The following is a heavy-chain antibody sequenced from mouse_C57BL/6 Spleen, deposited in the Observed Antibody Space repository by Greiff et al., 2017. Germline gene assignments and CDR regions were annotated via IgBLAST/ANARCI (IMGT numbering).Heavy chain of an antibody. CDR1: GYTFTDYY. CDR3: ARDYSRFDY. J-gene: IGHJ2*01. V-gene: IGHV1-26*01. D-gene: IGHD2-5*01. CDR2: INPNNGGT. Sequence: EVKLQQSGPELVKPGASVKISCKASGYTFTDYYMNWVKQSHGKSLEWIGDINPNNGGTSYNQKFKGKATLTVDKSSSTAYMELRSLTSEDSAVYYCARDYSRFDYWGQGTTLTVSS.